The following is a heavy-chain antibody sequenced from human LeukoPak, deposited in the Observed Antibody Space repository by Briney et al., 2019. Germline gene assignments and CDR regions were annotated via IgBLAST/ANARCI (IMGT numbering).Heavy chain of an antibody. V-gene: IGHV3-23*01. CDR1: GFTFRTYT. J-gene: IGHJ4*02. Sequence: PGGSLRLSCAASGFTFRTYTMTWVRRAPGKGLEWVSTITGSGRTTFYADSVKGRFTISRDNSKNTLYLQLNSLRADDTAVYFCAKDREWELDYIDYWGQGTLVTVSS. D-gene: IGHD4/OR15-4a*01. CDR3: AKDREWELDYIDY. CDR2: ITGSGRTT.